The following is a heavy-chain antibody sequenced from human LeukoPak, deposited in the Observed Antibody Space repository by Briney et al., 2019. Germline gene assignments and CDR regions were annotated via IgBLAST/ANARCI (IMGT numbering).Heavy chain of an antibody. D-gene: IGHD1-14*01. V-gene: IGHV1-8*01. CDR3: ARGSRTLLNWFDP. CDR1: GYTFTSYD. J-gene: IGHJ5*02. Sequence: ASVKVSCKASGYTFTSYDINWVRQAAGQGLEWMGWTNPNSGNTGYAQMFQGRVTMTSNTSISTAYMELSSLRFEDTAVYYCARGSRTLLNWFDPWGQGTLVTVST. CDR2: TNPNSGNT.